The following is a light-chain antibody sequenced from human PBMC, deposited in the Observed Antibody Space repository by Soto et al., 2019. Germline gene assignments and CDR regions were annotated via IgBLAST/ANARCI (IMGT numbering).Light chain of an antibody. Sequence: DIQMTQSPSSLSASVGDRVTLTCRASQSISSYLNWYQLKPGRPPKLLIYFASSLQAGVPSRFSGAGSETDFTLTITDLQPEDFTSYFCLPNDSCPYTFGQGT. CDR2: FAS. V-gene: IGKV1-39*01. CDR3: LPNDSCPYT. CDR1: QSISSY. J-gene: IGKJ2*01.